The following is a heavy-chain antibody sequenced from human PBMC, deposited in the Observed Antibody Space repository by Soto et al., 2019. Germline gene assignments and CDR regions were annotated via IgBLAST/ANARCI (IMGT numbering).Heavy chain of an antibody. CDR1: GGSFSGYY. CDR3: ARGRLGGAAN. J-gene: IGHJ4*02. V-gene: IGHV4-34*01. D-gene: IGHD3-16*01. CDR2: IDHSGGT. Sequence: QVQLQQWDAGLSKPSETLSLTCAVYGGSFSGYYWSWIRQPPGKGLEWIGEIDHSGGTNYNPSLKSRVTISVDTPKNQFSLKLSSVTAADTAVYYCARGRLGGAANWGQGTLVTVSS.